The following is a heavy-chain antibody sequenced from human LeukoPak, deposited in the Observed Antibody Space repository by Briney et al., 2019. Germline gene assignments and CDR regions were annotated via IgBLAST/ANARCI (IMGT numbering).Heavy chain of an antibody. CDR3: ARSHSSSWYYFDY. CDR2: ISSSSSYI. J-gene: IGHJ4*02. D-gene: IGHD6-13*01. Sequence: GGSLRLSCAASGFTFSSHSMNWVRQAPGKGLEWVSSISSSSSYIYYADSVKGRFTISRDNAKNSLYLQMNSLRAEDTAVYYCARSHSSSWYYFDYWGQGTLVTVSS. CDR1: GFTFSSHS. V-gene: IGHV3-21*01.